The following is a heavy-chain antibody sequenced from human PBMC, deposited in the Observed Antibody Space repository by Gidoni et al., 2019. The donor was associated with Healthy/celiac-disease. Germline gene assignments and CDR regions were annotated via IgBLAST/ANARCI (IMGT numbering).Heavy chain of an antibody. D-gene: IGHD3-16*02. J-gene: IGHJ3*02. CDR1: GFTFSSYS. CDR3: ARDLSDFYDYVWGSYRSYAFDI. V-gene: IGHV3-21*01. Sequence: EVQMVESGGGLVKPGGSLRRHGAASGFTFSSYSMNWIRQAPGKGLEWVSSISSSSSYIYYADSVKGRFTISRDNAKNSLYLQMNSLRAEDTAVYYCARDLSDFYDYVWGSYRSYAFDIWGQGTMVTVSS. CDR2: ISSSSSYI.